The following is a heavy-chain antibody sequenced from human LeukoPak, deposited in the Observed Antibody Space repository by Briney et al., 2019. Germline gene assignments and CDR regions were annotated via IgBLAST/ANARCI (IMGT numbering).Heavy chain of an antibody. Sequence: GGSLRLSCAASGFTFSSYWMSWVRQAPGKGLEWVANIKQDGSEKYYVDSVKGRFTISRDNAKNSLYLQMNSLRAEDTAVYYCARDENTDLYGMDVWGQGTTATVSS. CDR2: IKQDGSEK. CDR1: GFTFSSYW. D-gene: IGHD2/OR15-2a*01. CDR3: ARDENTDLYGMDV. V-gene: IGHV3-7*01. J-gene: IGHJ6*02.